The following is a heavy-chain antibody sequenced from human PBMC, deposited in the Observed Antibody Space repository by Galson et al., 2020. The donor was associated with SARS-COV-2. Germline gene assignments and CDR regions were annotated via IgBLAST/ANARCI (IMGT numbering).Heavy chain of an antibody. CDR2: IYYRGST. CDR3: ARDGGVDILTGYDPLVY. CDR1: GRSISRYY. D-gene: IGHD3-9*01. Sequence: SETLSLTCTVSGRSISRYYLSWIRQPPGKGLDGIGYIYYRGSTNYNPSLKSRVTISVDTSKNQFSLKLSSVTAADTAVYYCARDGGVDILTGYDPLVYWGQGTLVTGSS. V-gene: IGHV4-59*01. J-gene: IGHJ4*02.